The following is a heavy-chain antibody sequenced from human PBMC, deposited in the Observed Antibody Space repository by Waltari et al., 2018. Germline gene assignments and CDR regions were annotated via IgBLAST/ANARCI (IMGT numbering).Heavy chain of an antibody. CDR2: ISPILGIT. D-gene: IGHD3-10*01. Sequence: QVQLVQSGAEMKKPGSSVKVSCKASGGTFSSNSITWVRLAPGQGLEWMGRISPILGITTYAQTFQGRITIIAAESTNTAYMELSTLRSEDTAVYYCARGEILVRGVMDVWGHGTTVTVSS. J-gene: IGHJ6*02. V-gene: IGHV1-69*15. CDR3: ARGEILVRGVMDV. CDR1: GGTFSSNS.